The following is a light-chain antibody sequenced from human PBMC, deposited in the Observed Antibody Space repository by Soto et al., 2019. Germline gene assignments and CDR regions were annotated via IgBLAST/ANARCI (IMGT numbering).Light chain of an antibody. V-gene: IGLV2-14*01. J-gene: IGLJ1*01. CDR2: EVS. CDR3: SSYTSSSTGV. Sequence: QDARTQPGSVSGSPGQAITISCTGTSSDVGGYNYVSWYQQHPGKAPKLMIYEVSNRPSGVSNRFSGSKSGNTASLTISGLQAEDEADYYCSSYTSSSTGVFGTGTKVTVL. CDR1: SSDVGGYNY.